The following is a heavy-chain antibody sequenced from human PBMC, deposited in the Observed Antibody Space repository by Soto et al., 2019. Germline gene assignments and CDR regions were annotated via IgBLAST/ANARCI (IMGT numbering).Heavy chain of an antibody. Sequence: PSETLSLTCTVSGGSISSYYWSWIRQPPGKGLEWIGYIYYSGSTNYNPSLKSRVTISVDTSKNQFSLKLSSVTAADTAVYYCARLLRQQLVLDYWGQGTLVTVS. CDR3: ARLLRQQLVLDY. CDR1: GGSISSYY. J-gene: IGHJ4*02. D-gene: IGHD6-13*01. V-gene: IGHV4-59*08. CDR2: IYYSGST.